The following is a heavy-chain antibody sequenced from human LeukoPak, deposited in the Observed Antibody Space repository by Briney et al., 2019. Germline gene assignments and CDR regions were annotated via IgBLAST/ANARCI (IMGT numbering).Heavy chain of an antibody. Sequence: PWGSLRLSCAASGFTVSSNYMSWVRQAPGKGLEWVSVIYSGGSTYYADSVKGRFTISRDNSKNTLYLQMNSLRAEDTAVYYCATIGRSSWFVYFDYWGQGTLVTVSS. CDR1: GFTVSSNY. D-gene: IGHD6-13*01. J-gene: IGHJ4*02. CDR3: ATIGRSSWFVYFDY. V-gene: IGHV3-66*02. CDR2: IYSGGST.